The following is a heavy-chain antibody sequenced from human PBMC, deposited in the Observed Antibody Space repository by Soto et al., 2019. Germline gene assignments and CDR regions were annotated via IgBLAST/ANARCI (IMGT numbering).Heavy chain of an antibody. J-gene: IGHJ6*02. Sequence: VASVKVSCKASGYTFTGYYMHWVRQAPGQGLEWMGWINPNSGGTNYAQKFQGWVTMTRDTSISTAYMELSRLRSDDTAVYYCARDRGYNWSHYGMDVWGQGTTVTVS. CDR2: INPNSGGT. D-gene: IGHD1-20*01. CDR3: ARDRGYNWSHYGMDV. CDR1: GYTFTGYY. V-gene: IGHV1-2*04.